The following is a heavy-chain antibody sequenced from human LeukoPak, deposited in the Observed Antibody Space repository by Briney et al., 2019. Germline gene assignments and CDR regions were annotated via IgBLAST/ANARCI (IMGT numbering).Heavy chain of an antibody. CDR3: ARGRGSGYTDY. CDR1: GYTLTELS. V-gene: IGHV1-69*13. CDR2: IIPIFGTA. Sequence: ASVKVSCKVSGYTLTELSMHWVRQAPGQGLEWMGGIIPIFGTANYAQKFQGRVTITADESTSTAYMELSSLRSEDTAVYYCARGRGSGYTDYWGQGTLVTVSS. J-gene: IGHJ4*02. D-gene: IGHD3-3*01.